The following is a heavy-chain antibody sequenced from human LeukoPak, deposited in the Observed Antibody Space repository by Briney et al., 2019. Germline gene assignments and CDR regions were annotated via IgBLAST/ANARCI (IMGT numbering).Heavy chain of an antibody. D-gene: IGHD2-15*01. Sequence: SETLSLTCAVYGGSFSSYYWGWIRQPPGKGLEWIGSIYYSGSTYYNPSLKSRVTISVDTSKNQFSLKLSSVTAADTAVYYCARHVDGSLLDYWGQGTLVTVSS. V-gene: IGHV4-39*01. J-gene: IGHJ4*02. CDR3: ARHVDGSLLDY. CDR1: GGSFSSYY. CDR2: IYYSGST.